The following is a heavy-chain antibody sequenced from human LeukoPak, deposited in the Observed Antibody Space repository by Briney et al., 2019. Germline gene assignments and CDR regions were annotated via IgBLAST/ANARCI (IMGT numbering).Heavy chain of an antibody. CDR3: ARGSGYNYGFPDY. D-gene: IGHD5-18*01. CDR1: GFTVNNNH. Sequence: PGGSLRLSCAASGFTVNNNHMSWVRQAPGKGLEWVSVIYSGDITYYADSVKGRFTISRDNSKNTLYLQMNSLRAEDTAVYYCARGSGYNYGFPDYWGQGTLVTVSS. J-gene: IGHJ4*02. CDR2: IYSGDIT. V-gene: IGHV3-53*01.